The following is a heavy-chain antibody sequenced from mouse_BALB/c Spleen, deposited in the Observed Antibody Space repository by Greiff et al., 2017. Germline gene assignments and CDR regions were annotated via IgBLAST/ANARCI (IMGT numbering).Heavy chain of an antibody. V-gene: IGHV1-54*01. CDR3: ARPYYGYDY. J-gene: IGHJ2*01. Sequence: QVQLQQPGAELVRPGTSVKVSCKASGYAFTNYLIEWVKQRPGQGLEWIGVINPGSGGTNYNEKFKGKATLTADKSSSTAYMQLSSLTSDDSAVYFCARPYYGYDYWGQGTTLTVSS. D-gene: IGHD1-2*01. CDR2: INPGSGGT. CDR1: GYAFTNYL.